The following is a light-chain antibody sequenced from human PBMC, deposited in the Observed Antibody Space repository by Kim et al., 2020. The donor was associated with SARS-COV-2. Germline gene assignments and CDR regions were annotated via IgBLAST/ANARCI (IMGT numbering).Light chain of an antibody. CDR1: QSVSSN. Sequence: FVSPGERATLSCRASQSVSSNLAWYQQKPGQAPRLLIYGASTRATGIPARFSGSGSGTEFTLTISSLQSEDFAIYYCQQYNNLITFGGGTKVEIK. J-gene: IGKJ4*01. CDR2: GAS. V-gene: IGKV3-15*01. CDR3: QQYNNLIT.